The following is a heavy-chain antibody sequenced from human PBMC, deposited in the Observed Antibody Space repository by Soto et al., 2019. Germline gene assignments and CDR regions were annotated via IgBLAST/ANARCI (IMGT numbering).Heavy chain of an antibody. CDR1: GDSISSSNYY. D-gene: IGHD3-22*01. CDR2: IYYSGTT. CDR3: ARSNSGYYKWFDP. J-gene: IGHJ5*02. V-gene: IGHV4-39*02. Sequence: HLQLQESGPGLVKPSETLSLTCTVSGDSISSSNYYWGWIRQPPGKGLEWIANIYYSGTTYCNPSLKSRVAISVDTSKNHFSLTLSSVTAADTAIYYCARSNSGYYKWFDPWGQGTLVTVSS.